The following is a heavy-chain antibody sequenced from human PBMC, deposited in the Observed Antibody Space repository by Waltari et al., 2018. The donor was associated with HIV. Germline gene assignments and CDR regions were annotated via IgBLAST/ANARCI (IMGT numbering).Heavy chain of an antibody. CDR1: GYIFMNFD. Sequence: QVHLVQSGPEVKRPGASVQISCKGYGYIFMNFDVNWVRTAAGQGPEWLGWMNPNSGNTASPYIFEERVTMTRDVSTDTAYMEMSGLTPEDTAIYYCARNSSAKGNRYFYYGLDVWGQGTPVTV. D-gene: IGHD3-22*01. CDR3: ARNSSAKGNRYFYYGLDV. J-gene: IGHJ6*02. CDR2: MNPNSGNT. V-gene: IGHV1-8*02.